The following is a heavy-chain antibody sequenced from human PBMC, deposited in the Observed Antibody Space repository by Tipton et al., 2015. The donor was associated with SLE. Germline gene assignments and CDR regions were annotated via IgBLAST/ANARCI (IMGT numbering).Heavy chain of an antibody. J-gene: IGHJ4*01. CDR3: AKLGRAAADYYFDS. CDR2: IRSRAYGGTP. V-gene: IGHV3-49*04. CDR1: GFTFSSHW. Sequence: VQLVQSGGGVVQPGGSLRLSFAASGFTFSSHWIHWVRQAPGKGLEWVSFIRSRAYGGTPEYAASVQGRFTISRDDSRSVAYLQMNSLKIEDTAEYYCAKLGRAAADYYFDSWGHGTLVTVSS. D-gene: IGHD6-13*01.